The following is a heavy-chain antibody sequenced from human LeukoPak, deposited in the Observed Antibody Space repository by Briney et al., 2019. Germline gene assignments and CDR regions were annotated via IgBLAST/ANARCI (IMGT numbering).Heavy chain of an antibody. D-gene: IGHD5-24*01. CDR1: GGSFSGYY. J-gene: IGHJ5*02. CDR2: INHSGST. Sequence: KASETLSLTCAVYGGSFSGYYWSWIRQPPGKGLEWIGEINHSGSTNYNPSLKSRVTISVDTSKNQFSLKLSSVTAADTAVYYCARRRDGYNQVWFDPWGQGTLVTVSS. CDR3: ARRRDGYNQVWFDP. V-gene: IGHV4-34*01.